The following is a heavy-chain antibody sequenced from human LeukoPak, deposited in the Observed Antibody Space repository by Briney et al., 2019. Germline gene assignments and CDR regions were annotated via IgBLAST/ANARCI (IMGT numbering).Heavy chain of an antibody. D-gene: IGHD1-1*01. CDR3: ARTTGIGAFDI. CDR1: GGSISSGSYY. J-gene: IGHJ3*02. V-gene: IGHV4-61*02. CDR2: IHSSGST. Sequence: SETLSLTCTISGGSISSGSYYWSWIRQPAGKGLEWIGRIHSSGSTNYNPSVKSRVTISVDTSKNQFSLNMNSVTAPDTAVYYCARTTGIGAFDIWGQGTMVTVSS.